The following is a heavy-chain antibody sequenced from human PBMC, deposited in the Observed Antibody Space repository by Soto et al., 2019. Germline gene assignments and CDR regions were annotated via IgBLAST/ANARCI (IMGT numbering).Heavy chain of an antibody. Sequence: SGPTLVNPTQTLTLTCTFSAFSLSTGGVGVGWIRQPPGKALEWLALIYWDDDKRYSPSLRSRPTITKDTSKNQVVLTMTNMDPVDTATYYCIQSRCGGDCLQSYASYYYYGMDVWGQGTTVTVSS. CDR2: IYWDDDK. CDR3: IQSRCGGDCLQSYASYYYYGMDV. V-gene: IGHV2-5*02. D-gene: IGHD2-21*02. CDR1: AFSLSTGGVG. J-gene: IGHJ6*02.